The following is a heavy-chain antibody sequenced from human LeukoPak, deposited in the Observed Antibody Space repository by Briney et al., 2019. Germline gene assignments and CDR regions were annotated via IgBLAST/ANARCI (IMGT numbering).Heavy chain of an antibody. J-gene: IGHJ4*02. Sequence: SGGSLRLSCAASGFTFSSYAMSWVRQAPGKGLEWVSAISGSGGSTYYADSVKGRFTISRDNSKNTLYLQMNSLRAEDTAVYYCAKALPDYQLLLAFDYWGQGTLVTVSS. CDR3: AKALPDYQLLLAFDY. D-gene: IGHD2-2*01. CDR2: ISGSGGST. V-gene: IGHV3-23*01. CDR1: GFTFSSYA.